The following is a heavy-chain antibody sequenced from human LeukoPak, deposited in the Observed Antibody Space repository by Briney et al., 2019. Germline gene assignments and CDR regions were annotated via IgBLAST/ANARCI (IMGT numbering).Heavy chain of an antibody. CDR1: GFTFSSYA. CDR2: ISYDGSNK. CDR3: ARDRSQRAYSYGPDGE. J-gene: IGHJ4*02. Sequence: GRSLRLSCAASGFTFSSYAMHWVRQAPGKGLEWVAVISYDGSNKFYADFVKGRFTISRDNPKNTLFLQMNSLRAEDTAVYYCARDRSQRAYSYGPDGEWGQGTLVTVSS. D-gene: IGHD5-18*01. V-gene: IGHV3-30*01.